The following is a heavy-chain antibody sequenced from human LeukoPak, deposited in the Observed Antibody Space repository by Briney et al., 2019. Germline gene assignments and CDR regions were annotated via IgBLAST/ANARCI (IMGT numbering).Heavy chain of an antibody. D-gene: IGHD4-17*01. CDR1: GGSISSGSYY. V-gene: IGHV4-61*02. CDR3: ASGATTVLPFDY. J-gene: IGHJ4*02. Sequence: SETLSLTCTVSGGSISSGSYYWSWIRQPAGKGLEWIGRIYTSGSTNYNPSLKSRVTISVDTSKNQFSLKLSSVTAAATAVYYCASGATTVLPFDYCGQGTLVTVSP. CDR2: IYTSGST.